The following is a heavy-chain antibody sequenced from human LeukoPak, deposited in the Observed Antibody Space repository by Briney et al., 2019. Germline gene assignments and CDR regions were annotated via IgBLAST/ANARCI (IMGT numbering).Heavy chain of an antibody. J-gene: IGHJ4*02. CDR1: RFTFRNYW. CDR2: IKTDGGET. CDR3: ARDMGWQQFDQ. D-gene: IGHD5-24*01. Sequence: TEGSLRLSCVASRFTFRNYWMTWVRQAPGKGLERVANIKTDGGETYYIESVKGRFTISRGNARNSLYLQMNSLTVDDTAVYYCARDMGWQQFDQWGQGTLVTVSS. V-gene: IGHV3-7*01.